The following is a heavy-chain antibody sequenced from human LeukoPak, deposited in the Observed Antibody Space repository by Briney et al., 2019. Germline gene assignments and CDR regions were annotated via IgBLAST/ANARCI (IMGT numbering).Heavy chain of an antibody. CDR1: GGSISTSNYY. Sequence: SETLSLTCTVSGGSISTSNYYWGWIRQPPGKGLEWIGNIFYSGSTYYSPSLRSRVTISLDTSRNQFSLKLSSVTAADTAVYYCARDGPGSYYDSSGYYDYWGQGTLVTVSS. V-gene: IGHV4-39*07. CDR2: IFYSGST. D-gene: IGHD3-22*01. J-gene: IGHJ4*02. CDR3: ARDGPGSYYDSSGYYDY.